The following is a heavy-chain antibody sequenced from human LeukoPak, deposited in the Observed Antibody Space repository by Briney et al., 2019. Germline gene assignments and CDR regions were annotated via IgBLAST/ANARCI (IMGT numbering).Heavy chain of an antibody. V-gene: IGHV3-15*01. D-gene: IGHD6-13*01. Sequence: GGSLRLSCAASGFTFSNAWMSWARQAPGKGLEWVGRIKGKTDGGTTDYAAPVKGRFTISRDDSKNTLYLQMNSLKTEDTAVYYCTTDQVGSSWPYYFDYWGQGTLVTVSS. CDR1: GFTFSNAW. CDR2: IKGKTDGGTT. J-gene: IGHJ4*02. CDR3: TTDQVGSSWPYYFDY.